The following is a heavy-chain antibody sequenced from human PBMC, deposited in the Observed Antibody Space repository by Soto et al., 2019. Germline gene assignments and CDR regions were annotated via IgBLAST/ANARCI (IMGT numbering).Heavy chain of an antibody. CDR3: ARDNGVGYCSSTSCYAFDI. D-gene: IGHD2-2*01. CDR1: GFTVSSNY. V-gene: IGHV3-66*01. J-gene: IGHJ3*02. Sequence: GGSLRLSCAASGFTVSSNYMSWVRQAPGKGLEWVSVIYSGGSTYYADSVKGRFTISRDNSKNTLYLQMNSLRAEDTAVYYCARDNGVGYCSSTSCYAFDIWGQGTMGTVSS. CDR2: IYSGGST.